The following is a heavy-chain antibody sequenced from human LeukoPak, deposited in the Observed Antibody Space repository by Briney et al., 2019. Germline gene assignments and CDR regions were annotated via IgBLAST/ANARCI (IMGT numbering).Heavy chain of an antibody. Sequence: TGGSLRLSCAASGFIFSNFAMHWVRQAPGKGLEWVAVIAADGRDKHHADSVKGRFTISRDSSKNAVYLQMNSLRTEDTAVYYCARDRQRAAVYDSDHWGQGTQVTVSS. J-gene: IGHJ4*02. CDR2: IAADGRDK. CDR1: GFIFSNFA. CDR3: ARDRQRAAVYDSDH. V-gene: IGHV3-30*04. D-gene: IGHD6-25*01.